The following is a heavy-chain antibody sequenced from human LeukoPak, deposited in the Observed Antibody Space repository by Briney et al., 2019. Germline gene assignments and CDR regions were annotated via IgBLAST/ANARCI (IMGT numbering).Heavy chain of an antibody. Sequence: PGGSLRLSCAASGFTFSSYAMHWVRQAPGKGLEWVAFIHYDGSNNYYADSVKGRFTISRDDSKNTLSLQMNSLRVEDTAVYYCAKDRNTFDKYAFDIWGQGTMVTVSS. CDR1: GFTFSSYA. V-gene: IGHV3-30*02. D-gene: IGHD4-11*01. J-gene: IGHJ3*02. CDR3: AKDRNTFDKYAFDI. CDR2: IHYDGSNN.